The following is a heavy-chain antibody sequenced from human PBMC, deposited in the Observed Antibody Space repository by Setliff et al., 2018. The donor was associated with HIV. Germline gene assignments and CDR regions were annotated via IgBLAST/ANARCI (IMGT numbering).Heavy chain of an antibody. CDR3: VKKSPYCNIGRCPPDAFDN. CDR2: ISWNGDST. Sequence: GGSLRLSCAASGFTLHEYTMTWVRQAPGKGLEWICGISWNGDSTNYADSVRDRFIISRDNSQSTVSLQMNSLRAEDTAMYYCVKKSPYCNIGRCPPDAFDNWGQGTMVTVSS. V-gene: IGHV3-20*04. J-gene: IGHJ3*02. D-gene: IGHD2-15*01. CDR1: GFTLHEYT.